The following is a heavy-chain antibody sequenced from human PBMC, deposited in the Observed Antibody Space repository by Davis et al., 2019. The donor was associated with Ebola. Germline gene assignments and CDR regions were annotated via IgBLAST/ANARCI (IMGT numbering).Heavy chain of an antibody. Sequence: GESLMISCKFSGYTFSNFWIPWVRQMPGKGLEWMGIIYAGESDTRYSPSFQGQVTISADKSITTAYLQWSSLKASDTAIYYCARLSTVVTHSGMDVWGQGTTVTVSS. CDR3: ARLSTVVTHSGMDV. CDR1: GYTFSNFW. J-gene: IGHJ6*02. D-gene: IGHD4-23*01. CDR2: IYAGESDT. V-gene: IGHV5-51*01.